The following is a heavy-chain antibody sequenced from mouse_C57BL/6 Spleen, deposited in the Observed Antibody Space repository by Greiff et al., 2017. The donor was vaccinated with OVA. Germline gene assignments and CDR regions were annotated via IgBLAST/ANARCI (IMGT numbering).Heavy chain of an antibody. D-gene: IGHD2-4*01. Sequence: VKLQESGPELVKPGASVKISCKASGYAFSSSWMNWVKQRPGKGLEWIGRIYPGDGDTNYNGKFKGKATLTADKSSSTAYMQLSSLTSEDSAVYFCATDYDVWYFDVWGTGTTVTVSS. V-gene: IGHV1-82*01. CDR3: ATDYDVWYFDV. J-gene: IGHJ1*03. CDR2: IYPGDGDT. CDR1: GYAFSSSW.